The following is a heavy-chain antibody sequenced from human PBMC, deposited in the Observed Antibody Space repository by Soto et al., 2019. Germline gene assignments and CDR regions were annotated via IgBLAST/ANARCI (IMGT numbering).Heavy chain of an antibody. V-gene: IGHV4-34*08. Sequence: ASETLSLRYTVEYGTCSGYCWRWIRQPPGKGLEWIGEINHSGRTNYNPSLKSRVTISVDTSKNQFSLKLSSVTAADTAVYYCATRKKAYGDRPPGFAPWGQGTPV. D-gene: IGHD4-17*01. CDR3: ATRKKAYGDRPPGFAP. CDR2: INHSGRT. J-gene: IGHJ5*02. CDR1: YGTCSGYC.